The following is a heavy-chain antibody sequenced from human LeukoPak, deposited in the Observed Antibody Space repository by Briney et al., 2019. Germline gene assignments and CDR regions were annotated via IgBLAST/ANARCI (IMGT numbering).Heavy chain of an antibody. J-gene: IGHJ5*02. CDR2: ISPNSGGT. V-gene: IGHV1-2*02. CDR3: ARDVAAAGPRGWFDP. Sequence: ASVKVSCKASGYTFTGYYMHWVRQAPGQGLEWMGWISPNSGGTNYAQKFQGRVTMTRDTSISTAYMELSRLRSDDTAVYYCARDVAAAGPRGWFDPWGQGTLVTVSS. D-gene: IGHD6-13*01. CDR1: GYTFTGYY.